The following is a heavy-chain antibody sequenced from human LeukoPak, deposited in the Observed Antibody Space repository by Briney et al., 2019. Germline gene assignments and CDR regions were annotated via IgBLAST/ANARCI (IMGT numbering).Heavy chain of an antibody. CDR3: IVFGDSNH. J-gene: IGHJ5*02. V-gene: IGHV3-53*01. D-gene: IGHD4-17*01. Sequence: PGGSLRLSCAASGLTGSHNYVSWVRQAPGKGLEWVSAIHTSGDTRYADSVKGRFPISRDTSKNTLYLQINSLRVEDTAVYYCIVFGDSNHWGQGTLVTVPS. CDR1: GLTGSHNY. CDR2: IHTSGDT.